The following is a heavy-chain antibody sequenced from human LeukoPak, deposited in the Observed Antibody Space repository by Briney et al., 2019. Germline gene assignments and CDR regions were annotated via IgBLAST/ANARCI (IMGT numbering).Heavy chain of an antibody. Sequence: GGSLRLSCAASGFTFSSYAMHWVRQAPGKGLEWVAVISYDGSNKYYADSVKGRFTISRDNSKNTLYLQMNSLRAEDTAVYYCARTYYYESSGYYLLPDYWGQGTLVTVSS. CDR3: ARTYYYESSGYYLLPDY. D-gene: IGHD3-22*01. J-gene: IGHJ4*02. CDR2: ISYDGSNK. CDR1: GFTFSSYA. V-gene: IGHV3-30*04.